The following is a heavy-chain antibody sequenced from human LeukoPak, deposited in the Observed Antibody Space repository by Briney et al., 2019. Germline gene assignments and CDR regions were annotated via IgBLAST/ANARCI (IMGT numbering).Heavy chain of an antibody. Sequence: PSVTLSLTCTVSGGSISSSGYYWGWNRQPPGKGLEWIGSMLYSGNTYYNPSLKSRVTISVDTSKNQFSLRLSSVTAADTAVYYCARHEGDYWGQGTLVTVSS. CDR1: GGSISSSGYY. V-gene: IGHV4-39*01. J-gene: IGHJ4*02. CDR2: MLYSGNT. CDR3: ARHEGDY.